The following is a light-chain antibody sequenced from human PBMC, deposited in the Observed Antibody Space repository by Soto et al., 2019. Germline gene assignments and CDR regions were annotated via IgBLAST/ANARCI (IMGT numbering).Light chain of an antibody. V-gene: IGKV3-15*01. CDR3: QQYNNWWT. J-gene: IGKJ1*01. Sequence: EIVMTQSPATLSVSPGERATLSCRASQSVNSNLAWYQQKPGQAPRLLISGASTRATGIPARFSGSGSETEFTLIISSLQSEDFAVYYCQQYNNWWTFGQGTKVE. CDR1: QSVNSN. CDR2: GAS.